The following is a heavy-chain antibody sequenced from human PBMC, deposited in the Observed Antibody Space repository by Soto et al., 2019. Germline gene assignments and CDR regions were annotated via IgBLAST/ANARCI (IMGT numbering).Heavy chain of an antibody. CDR1: GGTFSSYI. D-gene: IGHD6-19*01. Sequence: QVQLVQSGAEVKKPGSSVKVSCKASGGTFSSYIISWVRQAPGQGLEWMGRIIPILGIVKYAQKFQGRVTITADKSTSTSYMELSSLRSVDSAVYYCASRPVADVAFDIWGQGTMVTVSS. V-gene: IGHV1-69*02. CDR2: IIPILGIV. J-gene: IGHJ3*02. CDR3: ASRPVADVAFDI.